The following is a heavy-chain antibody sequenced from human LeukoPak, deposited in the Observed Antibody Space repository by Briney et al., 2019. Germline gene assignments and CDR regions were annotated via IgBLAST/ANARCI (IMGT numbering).Heavy chain of an antibody. CDR3: ARHPYSSSWYGPTSYYYYYMDV. D-gene: IGHD6-13*01. CDR2: IYHSGGT. J-gene: IGHJ6*03. CDR1: GYSISSGYY. V-gene: IGHV4-38-2*01. Sequence: PSETLSPTCAVSGYSISSGYYWGWIRQPPGKGLEWIGSIYHSGGTYYNPSLKSRVTISVDTSKNQFSLKLSSVTAADTAVYYCARHPYSSSWYGPTSYYYYYMDVWGKGTTVTVSS.